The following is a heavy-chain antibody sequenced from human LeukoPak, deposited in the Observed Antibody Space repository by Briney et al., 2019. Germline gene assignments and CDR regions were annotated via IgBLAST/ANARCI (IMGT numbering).Heavy chain of an antibody. CDR1: GYSISSGYY. CDR2: IYHNGST. CDR3: ARVSGSNYYYDY. V-gene: IGHV4-38-2*01. Sequence: SETLSLTCAVSGYSISSGYYWGWIRQPPGKGLEWIGSIYHNGSTSYNPSLKSRVTISVDTSKKQFSLKLSSVTAADTAVYYCARVSGSNYYYDYWGQGTLVTVSS. D-gene: IGHD1-26*01. J-gene: IGHJ4*02.